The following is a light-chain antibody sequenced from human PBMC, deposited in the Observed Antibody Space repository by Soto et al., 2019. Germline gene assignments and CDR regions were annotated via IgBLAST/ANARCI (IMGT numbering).Light chain of an antibody. CDR1: QSVLYSSNNKNY. CDR2: WAS. J-gene: IGKJ4*01. V-gene: IGKV4-1*01. CDR3: QQYYSTLT. Sequence: DIVMTQSPDSLAVSLGERATINCKSSQSVLYSSNNKNYLAWYQQKPGQPPKLLIYWASTRESGVPDRFSGSGSGTDFTLTISSLQAEDVAVYYCQQYYSTLTFGGGTKLEFK.